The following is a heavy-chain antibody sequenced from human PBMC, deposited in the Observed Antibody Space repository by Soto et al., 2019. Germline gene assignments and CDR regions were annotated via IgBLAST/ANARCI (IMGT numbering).Heavy chain of an antibody. CDR3: VKERYAQLWLEDYGMDV. D-gene: IGHD5-18*01. J-gene: IGHJ6*02. Sequence: GGSLRLSCAASGFTFSSYGIHWVRQAPGKGLEWVALISYDGTDKYYADSVKGRFTISRENSKNTLYLQMSSLGPEDTAVYYCVKERYAQLWLEDYGMDVWGQGTTVTVSS. V-gene: IGHV3-30*18. CDR1: GFTFSSYG. CDR2: ISYDGTDK.